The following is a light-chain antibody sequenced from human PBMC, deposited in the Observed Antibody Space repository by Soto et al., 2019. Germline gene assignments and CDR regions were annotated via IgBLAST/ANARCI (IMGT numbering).Light chain of an antibody. CDR2: VKSDGRH. J-gene: IGLJ2*01. V-gene: IGLV4-69*01. CDR1: SGHSDYA. CDR3: QTWGTGPVV. Sequence: QLVLTQSPSASASLGASVKLTCTLSSGHSDYAIAWHQQQPGKGPRFLMKVKSDGRHSKGDGIPDRFSGSSSGAERYLTISGLQSGDEADYYCQTWGTGPVVFGGGTKVTVL.